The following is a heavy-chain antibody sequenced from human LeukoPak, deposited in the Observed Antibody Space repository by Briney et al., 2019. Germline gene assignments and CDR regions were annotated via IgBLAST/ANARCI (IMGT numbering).Heavy chain of an antibody. CDR3: ARGRIDSSGYWLFLSDGFDI. V-gene: IGHV1-18*01. D-gene: IGHD3-22*01. CDR2: ISGYNGNT. J-gene: IGHJ3*02. Sequence: ASVKVSCKASGYTFISYGISWVRQAPGQGLEWMGWISGYNGNTNYAQKLQGRVTMTRDTSTSTAYMELSSLRSDDTAVYYCARGRIDSSGYWLFLSDGFDIWGQGTMVTVSS. CDR1: GYTFISYG.